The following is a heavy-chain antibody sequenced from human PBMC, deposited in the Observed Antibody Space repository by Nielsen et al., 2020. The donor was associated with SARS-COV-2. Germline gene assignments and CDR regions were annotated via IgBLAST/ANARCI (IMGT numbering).Heavy chain of an antibody. CDR3: ARDYYSNLDY. D-gene: IGHD4-11*01. V-gene: IGHV3-7*03. CDR1: GFTFSSYW. CDR2: IKYDGSEK. J-gene: IGHJ4*02. Sequence: GESLKISCAASGFTFSSYWMSWVRQAPGKGLEWVANIKYDGSEKYYVDSVKGRFTISRDNAKNSLYMQMNSLRADDTAVYYCARDYYSNLDYWGQGTLVTVSS.